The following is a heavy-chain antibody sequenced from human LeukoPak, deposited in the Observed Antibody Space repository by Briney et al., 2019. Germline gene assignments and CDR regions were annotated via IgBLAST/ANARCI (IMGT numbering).Heavy chain of an antibody. CDR3: ARGKQWLIYYFDY. D-gene: IGHD6-19*01. CDR1: GGSFSGYY. V-gene: IGHV4-34*01. CDR2: INHSGST. Sequence: KPSETLSLTCAVYGGSFSGYYWSWIRQPPGKGLEWIGEINHSGSTNYNPSLKSRVTISVDTSKNQFSLKLSSVTAADTAVYYCARGKQWLIYYFDYWGQGTLVTVSS. J-gene: IGHJ4*02.